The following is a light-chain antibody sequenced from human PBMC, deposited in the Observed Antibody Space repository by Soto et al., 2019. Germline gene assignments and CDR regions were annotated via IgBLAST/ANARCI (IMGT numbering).Light chain of an antibody. J-gene: IGLJ2*01. CDR2: GNS. V-gene: IGLV1-40*01. Sequence: QSVLTQPPSVSGAPGQRVTISCTGSSSNIGAGYDVHWYQQLPGTAPKLIIYGNSNRTSGVPDRFSGSKSGTSASLAIPGLQAEDVADYGFQSYDSSLSGYVVFGGG. CDR1: SSNIGAGYD. CDR3: QSYDSSLSGYVV.